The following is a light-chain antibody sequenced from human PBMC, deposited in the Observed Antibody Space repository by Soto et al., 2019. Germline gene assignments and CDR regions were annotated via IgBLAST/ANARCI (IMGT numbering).Light chain of an antibody. J-gene: IGLJ1*01. Sequence: QSALAQPASASGSPRQSITISCTGTSSDVGGYNYVSWYQQYPGKAPKLMIYDVTNRPSGVSNRFSGSKSGNTASLTISGLQAEDEADYYCGSYRISTAVFGTGPKVTVL. CDR3: GSYRISTAV. CDR1: SSDVGGYNY. V-gene: IGLV2-14*01. CDR2: DVT.